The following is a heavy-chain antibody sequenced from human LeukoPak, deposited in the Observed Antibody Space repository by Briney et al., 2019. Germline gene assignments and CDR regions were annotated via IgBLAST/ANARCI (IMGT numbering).Heavy chain of an antibody. CDR3: ARDRSPPRHFDWLETYSVDRYYYGMDV. Sequence: GASVKVSCKASGYTFTSYYMHWVRQAPGQGLEWMGRIIPILGIANYARKFQGRVTITADKSTSTAYMELSSLRSEDTAVYYCARDRSPPRHFDWLETYSVDRYYYGMDVWGQGTTVTVSS. J-gene: IGHJ6*02. CDR2: IIPILGIA. CDR1: GYTFTSYY. D-gene: IGHD3-9*01. V-gene: IGHV1-69*04.